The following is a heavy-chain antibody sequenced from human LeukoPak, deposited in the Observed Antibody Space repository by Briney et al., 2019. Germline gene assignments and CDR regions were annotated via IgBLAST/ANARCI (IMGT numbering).Heavy chain of an antibody. Sequence: GGSLRLSCAASGFTFNNYAMNWVRQAPGKGLEWVSAISGSGGSTYYADSVKGGFTISRDNSKNTLYLQMNSLRAEDTAVYYCAKAHWSGYFPNWFDLWGQGTLVTVSS. D-gene: IGHD3-3*01. CDR3: AKAHWSGYFPNWFDL. CDR2: ISGSGGST. CDR1: GFTFNNYA. V-gene: IGHV3-23*01. J-gene: IGHJ5*02.